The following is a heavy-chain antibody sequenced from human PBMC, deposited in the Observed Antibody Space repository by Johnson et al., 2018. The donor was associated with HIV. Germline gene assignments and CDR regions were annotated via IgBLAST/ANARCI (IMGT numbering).Heavy chain of an antibody. CDR2: ISDDGSNK. CDR1: GFTFSDYY. J-gene: IGHJ3*02. CDR3: ARDGDSDAFDI. V-gene: IGHV3-30-3*01. Sequence: QVQLVESGGGLVQPGRSLRLSCAASGFTFSDYYMSWIRQAPGKGLEWVAVISDDGSNKYYADSVKGRFTISRDNSENTLYLQMKSLRTEETAVYYCARDGDSDAFDIWGQGTVVTVSS. D-gene: IGHD4-17*01.